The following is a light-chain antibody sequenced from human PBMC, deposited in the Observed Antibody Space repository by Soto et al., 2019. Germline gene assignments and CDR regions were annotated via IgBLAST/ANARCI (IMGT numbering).Light chain of an antibody. Sequence: QSALTQPASVSGSPGQSITISCTGTSSDVGGFNYVSWYQQRPGKAPKLMIYEVSNRPPGVSYRFSGSKSGNTASLTISGLHAQDEAHYYCSSYTSSSTLVFGPGTKLTVL. J-gene: IGLJ1*01. CDR1: SSDVGGFNY. CDR3: SSYTSSSTLV. CDR2: EVS. V-gene: IGLV2-14*01.